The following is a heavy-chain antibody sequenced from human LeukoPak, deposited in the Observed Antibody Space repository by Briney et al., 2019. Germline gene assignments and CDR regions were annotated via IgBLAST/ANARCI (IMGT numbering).Heavy chain of an antibody. V-gene: IGHV3-48*01. J-gene: IGHJ4*02. CDR2: ISSSSSTI. Sequence: PGGSLRLSCAASGFTSSSYSMNWVRQAPGKGLEWVSYISSSSSTIYYADSVKGRFTISRDNAKNSLYLQMNSLRAEDTAVYYCARDYFDYYDSSGYQDWGQGTLVTVSS. D-gene: IGHD3-22*01. CDR3: ARDYFDYYDSSGYQD. CDR1: GFTSSSYS.